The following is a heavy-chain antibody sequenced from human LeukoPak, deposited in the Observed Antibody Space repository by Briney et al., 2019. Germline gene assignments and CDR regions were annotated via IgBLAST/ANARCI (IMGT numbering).Heavy chain of an antibody. CDR3: AKGYSYADY. V-gene: IGHV3-30*18. D-gene: IGHD5-18*01. CDR1: GFTFRRFV. J-gene: IGHJ4*02. Sequence: GGSLRLSCAASGFTFRRFVTHWVREAPGKGLEWVAVISYDVSDKYYADSAKGRFSISRDNSTNTLYLQMNSLRAEDTAVYYCAKGYSYADYWGQGALVTVSS. CDR2: ISYDVSDK.